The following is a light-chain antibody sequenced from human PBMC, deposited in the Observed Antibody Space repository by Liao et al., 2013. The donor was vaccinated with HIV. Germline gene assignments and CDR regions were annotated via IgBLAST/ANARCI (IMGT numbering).Light chain of an antibody. J-gene: IGLJ3*02. CDR3: QVWDSTSDHRV. CDR1: DVGNKR. V-gene: IGLV3-21*04. Sequence: SYVLTQAPSVSVAPGQTARITCGGNDVGNKRVHWYQQKPGQAPVLVIYYDDDRPSGIPERISGSTSGNTATLTISRVEAGDEADYYCQVWDSTSDHRVFGGGTKLTVV. CDR2: YDD.